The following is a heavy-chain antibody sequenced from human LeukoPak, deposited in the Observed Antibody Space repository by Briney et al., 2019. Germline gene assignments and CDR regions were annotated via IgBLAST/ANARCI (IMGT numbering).Heavy chain of an antibody. CDR2: INPNTGGT. V-gene: IGHV1-2*02. D-gene: IGHD6-19*01. Sequence: GASVKVSCKASGYTFTGYNIHWVRQAPGQGLEWMGWINPNTGGTTFAQKFQGRVTMTRDTSISTAYMELSSLRSDDTAVYYCARALGMAVAGSAGYWGRGTLVTVSS. CDR1: GYTFTGYN. J-gene: IGHJ4*02. CDR3: ARALGMAVAGSAGY.